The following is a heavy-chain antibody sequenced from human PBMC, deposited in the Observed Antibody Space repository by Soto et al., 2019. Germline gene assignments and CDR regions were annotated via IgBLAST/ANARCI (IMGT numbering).Heavy chain of an antibody. CDR1: GFTFSSYA. Sequence: GGSLRLSCAASGFTFSSYAMHWVRQAPGKGLEWVAVISYDGSNKYYADSVKGRFTISRDNSKNTLYLQMNSLRAEDTAVYYCARGGRIKIFGVVIESKGLDYYGMDVWGQGTTVTVSS. V-gene: IGHV3-30-3*01. CDR2: ISYDGSNK. CDR3: ARGGRIKIFGVVIESKGLDYYGMDV. D-gene: IGHD3-3*01. J-gene: IGHJ6*02.